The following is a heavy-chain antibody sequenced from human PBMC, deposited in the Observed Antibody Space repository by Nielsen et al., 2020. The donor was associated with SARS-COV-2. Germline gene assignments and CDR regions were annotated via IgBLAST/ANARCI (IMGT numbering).Heavy chain of an antibody. J-gene: IGHJ6*02. V-gene: IGHV5-10-1*01. Sequence: GESLKISCKGSGYSFTSYWISWVRQMPGKGLEWMGRIDPSDSYTNYSPSFQGHVTISADKSISTAYLQWSSLKASDTAMYYCARQLGVAPPYYYYGMDVWGQGTTVTVSS. CDR3: ARQLGVAPPYYYYGMDV. CDR2: IDPSDSYT. D-gene: IGHD1-26*01. CDR1: GYSFTSYW.